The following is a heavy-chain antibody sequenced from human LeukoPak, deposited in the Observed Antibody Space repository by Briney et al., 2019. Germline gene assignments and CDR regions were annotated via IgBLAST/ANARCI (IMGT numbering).Heavy chain of an antibody. D-gene: IGHD2-2*01. Sequence: PGGSLRLSCAASGFTFSSYGMHWVRQAPGKGLEWVAFIRHDANNKYYADSVKGRFTISRDNSKNTLYLQMNSLRAEDTAVYYCVSKGTYQAGHWGQGTLVTVSS. J-gene: IGHJ4*02. CDR3: VSKGTYQAGH. CDR2: IRHDANNK. CDR1: GFTFSSYG. V-gene: IGHV3-30*02.